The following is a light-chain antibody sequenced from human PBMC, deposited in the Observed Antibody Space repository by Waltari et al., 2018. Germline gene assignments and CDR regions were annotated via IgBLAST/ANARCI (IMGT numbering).Light chain of an antibody. CDR1: SSDVGSYNL. CDR3: CSYGSSSSWV. Sequence: QSALTQPASVSGSPGQSITISCSGTSSDVGSYNLVSWYQHHPGKAPKLIIFEVSKRPSGVSNRFAASKSGNPASLTVSGLQAEDEADYYCCSYGSSSSWVFGGGTKLTVL. J-gene: IGLJ3*02. CDR2: EVS. V-gene: IGLV2-23*02.